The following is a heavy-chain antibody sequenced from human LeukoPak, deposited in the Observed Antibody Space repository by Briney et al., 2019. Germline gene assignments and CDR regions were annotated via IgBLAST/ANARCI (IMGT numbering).Heavy chain of an antibody. V-gene: IGHV4-38-2*01. Sequence: PSETLSLTCAVSGYSISSGYYWGWIRQPPGKGLEGIGSIYHSGSTYYNPSLKSRVTISVDTSKNQFSLKLSSVTAADTAVYYCARGAGGLQLWPGDYWGQGALVTVSS. D-gene: IGHD5-18*01. CDR3: ARGAGGLQLWPGDY. CDR2: IYHSGST. CDR1: GYSISSGYY. J-gene: IGHJ4*02.